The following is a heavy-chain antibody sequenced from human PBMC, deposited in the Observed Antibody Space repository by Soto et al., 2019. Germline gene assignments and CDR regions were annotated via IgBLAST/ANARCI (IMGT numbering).Heavy chain of an antibody. CDR1: GFTFSSYA. J-gene: IGHJ5*02. CDR2: ISGSGGST. CDR3: AKAIVVVPAAIGNDNWFDP. D-gene: IGHD2-2*02. Sequence: GSLRLSCAASGFTFSSYAMSWVRQAPGKGLEWVSAISGSGGSTYYADSVKGRFTISRDNSKNTLYLQMNSLRAEDTAVYYCAKAIVVVPAAIGNDNWFDPWGQGTLVTVSS. V-gene: IGHV3-23*01.